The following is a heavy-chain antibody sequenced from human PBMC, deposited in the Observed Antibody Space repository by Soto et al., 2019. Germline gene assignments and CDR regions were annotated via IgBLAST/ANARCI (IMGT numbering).Heavy chain of an antibody. D-gene: IGHD3-22*01. CDR1: GFTFSSYA. J-gene: IGHJ3*02. V-gene: IGHV3-23*01. CDR2: ISGSGGST. CDR3: AKRLGTMIVVVIPDAFDI. Sequence: EVPLLESGGGLVQPGGSLRLSCAASGFTFSSYAMSWVRQAPGKGLEWVSAISGSGGSTYYADSVKGRFTISRDNSKNTLYLQMNSLRAEDTAVYYCAKRLGTMIVVVIPDAFDIWGQGTMVTVSS.